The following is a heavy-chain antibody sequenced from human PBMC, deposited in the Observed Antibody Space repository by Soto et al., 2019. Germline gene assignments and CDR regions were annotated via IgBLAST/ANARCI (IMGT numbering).Heavy chain of an antibody. CDR1: GFTFSSYA. J-gene: IGHJ5*02. V-gene: IGHV3-23*01. CDR2: ISGSGGST. CDR3: VKDPYGSGSYYNGVSWFDP. D-gene: IGHD3-10*01. Sequence: SGGSLRLSCAASGFTFSSYAMSWVRQAPGKGLEWVSAISGSGGSTYYADSVKGRFTISRDNSKNTLYLQMNSLRAEDTAVYYCVKDPYGSGSYYNGVSWFDPWGQGTLVTVSS.